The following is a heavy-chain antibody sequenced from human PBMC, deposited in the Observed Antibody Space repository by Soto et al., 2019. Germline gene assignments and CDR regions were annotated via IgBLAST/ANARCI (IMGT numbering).Heavy chain of an antibody. Sequence: QPGGSLRLSCSASGFTFNSYAMHWVRQAPGKGLEFVSAISSYGADTYYADSVKGRFAISRDNSKNTLYLQMSSLRAEDTALYYCVKEGYMRSDWYGQFDYWGQGALVTVSS. CDR2: ISSYGADT. V-gene: IGHV3-64D*06. D-gene: IGHD6-19*01. CDR1: GFTFNSYA. J-gene: IGHJ4*02. CDR3: VKEGYMRSDWYGQFDY.